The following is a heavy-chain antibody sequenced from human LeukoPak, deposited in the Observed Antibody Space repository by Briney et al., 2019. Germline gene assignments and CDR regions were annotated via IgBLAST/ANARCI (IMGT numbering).Heavy chain of an antibody. V-gene: IGHV1-2*02. CDR2: INPNSGGT. CDR3: ARDPSASGIVVVPAAGGDY. CDR1: GYTFTGYY. J-gene: IGHJ4*02. D-gene: IGHD2-15*01. Sequence: ASVKASCKASGYTFTGYYMHWVRQAPGQGLEWMGWINPNSGGTNYAQKFQGRVTMTRDTSISTAYMELSRLRSDDTAVYYCARDPSASGIVVVPAAGGDYWGQGTLVTVSS.